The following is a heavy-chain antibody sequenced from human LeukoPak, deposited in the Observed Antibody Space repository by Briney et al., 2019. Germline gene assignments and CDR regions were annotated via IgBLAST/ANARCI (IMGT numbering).Heavy chain of an antibody. D-gene: IGHD6-19*01. V-gene: IGHV1-18*01. CDR3: ARDSDSSDWWKNDAFDI. Sequence: ASVKVSCKASGYTFTSYGISWVRQAPGQGLEWMGWISAYNGNANYAQKLQGRVTMTTDTSTSTAYMKLRSLRSDDTAVYYCARDSDSSDWWKNDAFDIWGQGTMVTVSS. J-gene: IGHJ3*02. CDR2: ISAYNGNA. CDR1: GYTFTSYG.